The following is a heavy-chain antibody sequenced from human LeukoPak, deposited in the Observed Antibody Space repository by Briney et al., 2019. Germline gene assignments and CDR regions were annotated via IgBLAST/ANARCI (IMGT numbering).Heavy chain of an antibody. CDR2: IYTSGST. J-gene: IGHJ4*02. CDR3: ARETSYYYDSSGYYLPPDY. D-gene: IGHD3-22*01. CDR1: GGSISSGSYN. Sequence: SQTLSLTCTVSGGSISSGSYNWSWIRQPAGKGLEWIGRIYTSGSTNYNPSLKSRVTISVDTSKNQFSLKLSSVTAADTAVYYCARETSYYYDSSGYYLPPDYWGQGTLVTVSS. V-gene: IGHV4-61*02.